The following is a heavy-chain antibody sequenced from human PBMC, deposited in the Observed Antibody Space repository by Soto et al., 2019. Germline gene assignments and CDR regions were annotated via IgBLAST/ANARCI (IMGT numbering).Heavy chain of an antibody. D-gene: IGHD1-20*01. CDR2: IYYSGST. CDR1: GGSISSSSYY. J-gene: IGHJ6*02. CDR3: ASPYTYNWNDVNDDYYGMDV. V-gene: IGHV4-39*01. Sequence: QLQLQESGPGLVKPSETLSLTCTVSGGSISSSSYYWGWIRQPPGKGLEWIGSIYYSGSTYYNPSLKSRVTISVDTSKNQFSLKLSSVTAADTAVYYCASPYTYNWNDVNDDYYGMDVWGQGTTVTVSS.